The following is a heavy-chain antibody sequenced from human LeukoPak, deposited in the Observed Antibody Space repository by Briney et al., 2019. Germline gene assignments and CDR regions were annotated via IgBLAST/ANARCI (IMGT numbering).Heavy chain of an antibody. J-gene: IGHJ5*02. D-gene: IGHD2-2*01. CDR1: GYTFTSYA. CDR3: ARVCQSTSCYPTWFDP. Sequence: SVKVSCKASGYTFTSYAMNWVRQAPGQGLEWMGGIIPIFGTANYAQKFQGRVTITADESTSTAYMELSSLRSEDTAVYYCARVCQSTSCYPTWFDPWGQGTLVTVSS. V-gene: IGHV1-69*13. CDR2: IIPIFGTA.